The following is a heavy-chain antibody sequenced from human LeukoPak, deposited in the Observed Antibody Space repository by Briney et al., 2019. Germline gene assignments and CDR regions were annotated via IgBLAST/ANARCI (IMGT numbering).Heavy chain of an antibody. CDR2: INHSGST. J-gene: IGHJ5*02. Sequence: SETLSLTCAVYGGSFSGYYWSWIRQPPGKGLEWIGKINHSGSTNYNPSLKSRVTTSVDTSKNQFSLKLSSVTAADTAVYYCATRAPRYCSSTSCYWGRASWFDPWGQGTLVTVSS. CDR1: GGSFSGYY. CDR3: ATRAPRYCSSTSCYWGRASWFDP. D-gene: IGHD2-2*01. V-gene: IGHV4-34*01.